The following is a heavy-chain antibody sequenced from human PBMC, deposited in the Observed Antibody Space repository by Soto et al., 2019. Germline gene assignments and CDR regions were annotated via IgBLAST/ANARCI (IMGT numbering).Heavy chain of an antibody. CDR3: AKGHPSGYEDY. CDR2: IVPIVDTT. V-gene: IGHV1-69*11. Sequence: SVKLSCKASGYSFTSYYMNWLRKAPGQGLEWMGRIVPIVDTTTYAQKFQGRVTITADESTSTAYMELSRLTSDDTAVYYCAKGHPSGYEDYWGQGTLVTVSS. J-gene: IGHJ4*02. D-gene: IGHD5-12*01. CDR1: GYSFTSYY.